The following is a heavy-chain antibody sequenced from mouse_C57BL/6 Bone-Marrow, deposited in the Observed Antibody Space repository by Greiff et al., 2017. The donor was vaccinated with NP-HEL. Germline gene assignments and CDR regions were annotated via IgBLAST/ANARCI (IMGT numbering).Heavy chain of an antibody. CDR2: ISGGGGNT. D-gene: IGHD6-5*01. V-gene: IGHV5-9*01. J-gene: IGHJ3*01. CDR3: ARVDYAMDY. CDR1: GFTFSSYT. Sequence: EVKLMESGGGLVKPGGSLKLSCAASGFTFSSYTMSWVRQTPEKRLEWVATISGGGGNTYYPDSVKGRFTISRDNAKNTLYLQMSSLRSEDTALYYCARVDYAMDYWGQGTLVTVSA.